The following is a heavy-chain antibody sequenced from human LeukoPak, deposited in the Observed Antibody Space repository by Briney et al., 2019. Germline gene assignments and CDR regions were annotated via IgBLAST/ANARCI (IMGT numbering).Heavy chain of an antibody. CDR3: ARGKIEGRRYCSSTSCLQPYYFDY. CDR1: GGSFSGYY. Sequence: SETLSLTCAVCGGSFSGYYWSWIRQPPGKGLEWIGEINHSGSTNYNPSLKSRVTISADTSKNQFSLKLSSVTAADTAVYYCARGKIEGRRYCSSTSCLQPYYFDYWGQGTLVTVSS. D-gene: IGHD2-2*01. J-gene: IGHJ4*02. V-gene: IGHV4-34*01. CDR2: INHSGST.